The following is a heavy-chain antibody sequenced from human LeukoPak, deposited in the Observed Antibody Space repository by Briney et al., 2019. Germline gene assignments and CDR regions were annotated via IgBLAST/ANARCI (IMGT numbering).Heavy chain of an antibody. CDR3: TTDGVGVEGATYDN. CDR2: IKAKAHGGTI. J-gene: IGHJ4*02. D-gene: IGHD1-26*01. CDR1: GFTFTNYG. Sequence: GGSLRLSCATSGFTFTNYGMHWVRQAPGKGLEWVGRIKAKAHGGTIEYAAPVKGRFTISRDDSKNTLYLQMNSLKTEDTAVYYCTTDGVGVEGATYDNWGQGTLVSVSS. V-gene: IGHV3-15*01.